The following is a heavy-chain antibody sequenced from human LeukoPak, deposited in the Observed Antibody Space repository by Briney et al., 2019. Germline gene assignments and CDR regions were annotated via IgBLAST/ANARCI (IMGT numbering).Heavy chain of an antibody. V-gene: IGHV3-23*01. CDR2: ISVSGGST. CDR3: AKQKRKYSGYDIVDTIWEHAFDI. J-gene: IGHJ3*02. D-gene: IGHD5-12*01. CDR1: GFTFSSYA. Sequence: PVGSLRLSCAASGFTFSSYAMSWVRQAPGKGLEGVSAISVSGGSTYYAASVRGRFTISRDNSKNTLYLQMNSLRAEDTAVYYCAKQKRKYSGYDIVDTIWEHAFDIWGQGTMVTVSS.